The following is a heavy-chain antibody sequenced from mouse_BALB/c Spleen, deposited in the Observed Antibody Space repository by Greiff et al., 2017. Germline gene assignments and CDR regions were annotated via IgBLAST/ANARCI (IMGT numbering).Heavy chain of an antibody. CDR2: INPGSGGT. CDR3: ARSPKTNYYGSSYWYFDV. J-gene: IGHJ1*01. CDR1: GYAFTNYL. V-gene: IGHV1-54*01. D-gene: IGHD1-1*01. Sequence: VKLMESGAELVRPGTSVKVSCKASGYAFTNYLIEWVKQRPGQGLEWIGVINPGSGGTNYNEKFKGKATLTADKSSSTAYMQLSSLTSDDSAVYFCARSPKTNYYGSSYWYFDVWGAGTTVTVSS.